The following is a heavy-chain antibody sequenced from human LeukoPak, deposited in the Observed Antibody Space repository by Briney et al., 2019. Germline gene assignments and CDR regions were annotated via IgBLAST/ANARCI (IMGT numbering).Heavy chain of an antibody. V-gene: IGHV1-69*05. J-gene: IGHJ5*02. D-gene: IGHD3-9*01. Sequence: SVKVSCKASGGTFSSYAISWVREAPGQGLGWMGRIIPIFGTANYAQKFQGRVTITTDESTSTAYMELSSLRSEDTAVYYCARDARILRYFDWSPFDPWGQGTLVTVSS. CDR2: IIPIFGTA. CDR1: GGTFSSYA. CDR3: ARDARILRYFDWSPFDP.